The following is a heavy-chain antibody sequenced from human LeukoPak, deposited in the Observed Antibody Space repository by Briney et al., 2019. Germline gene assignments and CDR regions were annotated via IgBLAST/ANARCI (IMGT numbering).Heavy chain of an antibody. CDR2: INHYGST. Sequence: SETLSLTCAVYGGSFSGYYWSWIRQPPGKGLEWIGEINHYGSTNYNPSLKSRITISVDTSKNQFSLKLSSVTAADTAVYYCARARTDSSGYYRWGNYFDYWGQGTLVTVSS. J-gene: IGHJ4*02. V-gene: IGHV4-34*01. CDR3: ARARTDSSGYYRWGNYFDY. D-gene: IGHD3-22*01. CDR1: GGSFSGYY.